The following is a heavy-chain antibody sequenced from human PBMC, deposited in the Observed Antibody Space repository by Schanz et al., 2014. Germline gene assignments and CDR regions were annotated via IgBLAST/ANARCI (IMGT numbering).Heavy chain of an antibody. CDR3: ARDFSAYVGNYFDY. CDR2: IIPIVDTT. Sequence: QVQLVQSGAEVRKPGSSVRVSCKASGGTFTSYAFSWVRQAPGQGLEWMGRIIPIVDTTNYAQKFLGRVTITADKSTSTAYMELKSLRSADTAVYYCARDFSAYVGNYFDYWGQGTLVTVSS. D-gene: IGHD5-12*01. V-gene: IGHV1-69*04. CDR1: GGTFTSYA. J-gene: IGHJ4*02.